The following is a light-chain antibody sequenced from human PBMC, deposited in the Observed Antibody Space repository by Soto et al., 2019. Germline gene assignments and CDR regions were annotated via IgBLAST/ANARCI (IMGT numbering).Light chain of an antibody. CDR3: KSYAGSNTYV. CDR1: KNDIGVYDF. CDR2: EVV. J-gene: IGLJ1*01. V-gene: IGLV2-8*01. Sequence: QSAVTQPPSASGSPGQSVTISCTGTKNDIGVYDFVSWYQHHPGKAPRLIIYEVVQRPSGVPDRSSGSKSGNTASLTVSGLQAVDEADYFCKSYAGSNTYVFGSGTKVTVL.